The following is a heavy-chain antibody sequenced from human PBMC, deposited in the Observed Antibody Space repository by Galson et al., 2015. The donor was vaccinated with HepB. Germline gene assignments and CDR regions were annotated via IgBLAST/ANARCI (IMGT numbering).Heavy chain of an antibody. CDR1: GFTFSSYA. Sequence: SLRLSCAAPGFTFSSYAMHWVRQAPGKGLEWVAVISYDGSNKYYADSVKGRFTISRDNSKNTLYLQMNSLRAEDTAVCYCARDLESYCSGGSCYPGEDWGQGTLVTVSS. CDR3: ARDLESYCSGGSCYPGED. V-gene: IGHV3-30*04. J-gene: IGHJ4*02. CDR2: ISYDGSNK. D-gene: IGHD2-15*01.